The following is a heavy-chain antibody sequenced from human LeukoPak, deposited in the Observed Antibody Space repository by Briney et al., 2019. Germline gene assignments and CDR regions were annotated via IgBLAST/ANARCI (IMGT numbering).Heavy chain of an antibody. Sequence: GGSLRLSCAASGFTFSTYTMYWVRHPPGKRLEWVSIIGSSGGGIHYADSVKGRFTISRDNSKNTLYLQMNSLRAEDTAVYYCAKFSHPVVVVVAAIEPAMYYFDYWGQGTLVTVSS. D-gene: IGHD2-15*01. CDR3: AKFSHPVVVVVAAIEPAMYYFDY. J-gene: IGHJ4*02. CDR2: IGSSGGGI. CDR1: GFTFSTYT. V-gene: IGHV3-23*01.